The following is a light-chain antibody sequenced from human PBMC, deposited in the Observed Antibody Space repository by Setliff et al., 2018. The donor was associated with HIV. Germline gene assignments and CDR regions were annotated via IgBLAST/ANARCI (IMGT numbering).Light chain of an antibody. CDR2: DVS. V-gene: IGLV2-11*01. J-gene: IGLJ1*01. Sequence: PASVSGSPGQSITISCTGTSSDVGGYNYVSWYQQHPGKAPKLMIYDVSKRPSGVPNRFSGSKSGNTASLTISGLQAEDEADYYCSSYAGSYTFVFGTGTKVTVL. CDR3: SSYAGSYTFV. CDR1: SSDVGGYNY.